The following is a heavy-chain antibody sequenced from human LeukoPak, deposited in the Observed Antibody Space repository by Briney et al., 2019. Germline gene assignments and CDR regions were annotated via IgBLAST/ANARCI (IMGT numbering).Heavy chain of an antibody. CDR3: VVTSGRSGGI. Sequence: GGSLRLSCAASEFTFSGYWMSWVRQAPGKGLEWVANIKQDGSEKYYVDSVKGRFTVSRDNAKNSLYLQMNSLRAEDTALYYCVVTSGRSGGIWGQGALVTVSS. D-gene: IGHD3-10*01. V-gene: IGHV3-7*03. J-gene: IGHJ4*02. CDR1: EFTFSGYW. CDR2: IKQDGSEK.